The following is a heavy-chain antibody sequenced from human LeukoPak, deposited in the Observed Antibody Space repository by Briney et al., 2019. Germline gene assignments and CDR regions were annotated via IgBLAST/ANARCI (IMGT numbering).Heavy chain of an antibody. CDR2: ISSSSSYI. V-gene: IGHV3-21*01. Sequence: GGSLRLSCAASGFTFSSYSMNWVRQAPGRGLEWVSSISSSSSYIYYADSVKGRFTISRDNAKNSLYLQMNSLRAEDTAVYYCARERSSGSGWYSWGQGTLVTVSS. J-gene: IGHJ5*02. D-gene: IGHD6-19*01. CDR1: GFTFSSYS. CDR3: ARERSSGSGWYS.